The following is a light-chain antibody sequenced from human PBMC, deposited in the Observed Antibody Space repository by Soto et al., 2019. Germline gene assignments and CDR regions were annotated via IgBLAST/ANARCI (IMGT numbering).Light chain of an antibody. CDR1: QSVSATY. CDR3: QQYVSSPMYT. V-gene: IGKV3-20*01. CDR2: GAS. J-gene: IGKJ2*01. Sequence: EIVLTQSPGTLSLSPGERATLSCRASQSVSATYLAWYQQKPGQAPRLLIYGASNRATGIPDRFTGSGSGTDFTLTISRLEPEDFPVYFCQQYVSSPMYTFGQRTKLEIK.